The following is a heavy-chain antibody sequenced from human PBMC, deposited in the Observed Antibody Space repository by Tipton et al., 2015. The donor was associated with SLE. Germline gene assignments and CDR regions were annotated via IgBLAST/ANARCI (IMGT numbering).Heavy chain of an antibody. Sequence: TLSLTCKVSGGSISSYYWSWIRQTSGERLEWIGYTHTSGSTDYNPSLTSRVTISVDTSRNQFSLKLTSVTAADTGVYYCASGGYYGSGSYYGGWFDPWGQGTLVIVSS. J-gene: IGHJ5*02. CDR2: THTSGST. CDR3: ASGGYYGSGSYYGGWFDP. D-gene: IGHD3-10*01. CDR1: GGSISSYY. V-gene: IGHV4-4*08.